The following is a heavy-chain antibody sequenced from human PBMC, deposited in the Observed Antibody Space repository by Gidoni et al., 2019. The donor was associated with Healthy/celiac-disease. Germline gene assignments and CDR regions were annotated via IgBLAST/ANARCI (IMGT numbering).Heavy chain of an antibody. D-gene: IGHD6-13*01. J-gene: IGHJ5*02. CDR2: INHSGST. CDR1: GGSFSGYY. CDR3: ATHPGYSSSWLFDP. V-gene: IGHV4-34*01. Sequence: QVQLQQWGAGLLKPSETLSLTCAVYGGSFSGYYWSWIRQPPGKGLEWIGEINHSGSTNYNPSLKSRVTISVDTSKNQFSLKLSSVTAADTAVYYCATHPGYSSSWLFDPWGQGTLVTVSS.